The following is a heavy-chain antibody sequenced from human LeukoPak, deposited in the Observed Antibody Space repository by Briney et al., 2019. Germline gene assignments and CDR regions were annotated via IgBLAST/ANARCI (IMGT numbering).Heavy chain of an antibody. V-gene: IGHV4-59*12. CDR3: ARLDHHYYGMDV. CDR1: GGSIRSYY. Sequence: SETLSLTCTVSGGSIRSYYWSWIRHPPGKGLEWIGYMFYSGSTNYNPSLKSRVTISGDTSRNQFSLKVNSVTAADTAVYYCARLDHHYYGMDVWGQGTTVTVSS. CDR2: MFYSGST. J-gene: IGHJ6*02.